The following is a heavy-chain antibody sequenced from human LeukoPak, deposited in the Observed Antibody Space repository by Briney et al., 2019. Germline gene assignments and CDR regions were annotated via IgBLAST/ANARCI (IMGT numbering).Heavy chain of an antibody. D-gene: IGHD2/OR15-2a*01. Sequence: PGGSLRLSCAASGFTFSSYAMHWVRQAPGKGLEWVALISYDGSNKYHADSVKGRFTISRDNSKNTLYLQMNSLRAEDTAIYYCARVHPLLSVVSYYYYMDVWGKGTTVTVAS. CDR1: GFTFSSYA. CDR2: ISYDGSNK. CDR3: ARVHPLLSVVSYYYYMDV. J-gene: IGHJ6*03. V-gene: IGHV3-30*04.